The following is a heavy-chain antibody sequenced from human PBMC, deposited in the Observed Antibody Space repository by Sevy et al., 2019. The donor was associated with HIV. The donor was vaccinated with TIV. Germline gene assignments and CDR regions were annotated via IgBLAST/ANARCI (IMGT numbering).Heavy chain of an antibody. CDR3: TRDAGYSVGWYPSNY. Sequence: HGGSLRLSCAASGFSVSSHAMHWVRQAPGKGLEWVALLSYDGSTQYYADSVKGRFSISRDNSKNILYLQMNSLRPADTALYYCTRDAGYSVGWYPSNYWGQGTLVTVSS. D-gene: IGHD6-19*01. CDR1: GFSVSSHA. J-gene: IGHJ4*02. V-gene: IGHV3-30*04. CDR2: LSYDGSTQ.